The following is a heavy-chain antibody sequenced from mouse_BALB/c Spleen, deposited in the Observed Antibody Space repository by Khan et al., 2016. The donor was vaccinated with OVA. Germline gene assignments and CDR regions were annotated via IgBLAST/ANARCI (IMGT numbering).Heavy chain of an antibody. CDR3: ARTGYGSLGY. Sequence: EVQLQESGPELVKPGASVKIPCKASGYTFTDYNMDWVKQSHGKSLEWIGDINPNNGGTIYNQKFKDKATLTVDKSSSTAYMELRGLTSEDTAVYYCARTGYGSLGYWGQGTTLTVSS. J-gene: IGHJ2*01. D-gene: IGHD1-1*01. CDR2: INPNNGGT. CDR1: GYTFTDYN. V-gene: IGHV1-18*01.